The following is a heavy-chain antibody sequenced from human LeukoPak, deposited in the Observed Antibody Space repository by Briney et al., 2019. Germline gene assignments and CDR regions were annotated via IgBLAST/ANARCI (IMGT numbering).Heavy chain of an antibody. V-gene: IGHV3-23*01. Sequence: PGGSLRLSCAASGFTVSSYAMSWVRQAPGKGLEWVSATSGSGGSTYYADSVKGRFTISRDNSKNTLYLQMNSLRAEDTAVYYCAKDRSGYDFWSGYSNWFDPWGQGTLVTVSS. CDR3: AKDRSGYDFWSGYSNWFDP. CDR1: GFTVSSYA. D-gene: IGHD3-3*01. CDR2: TSGSGGST. J-gene: IGHJ5*02.